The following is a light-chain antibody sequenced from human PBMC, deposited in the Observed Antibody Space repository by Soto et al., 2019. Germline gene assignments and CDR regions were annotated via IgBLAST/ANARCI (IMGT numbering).Light chain of an antibody. CDR1: QSVSSS. J-gene: IGKJ5*01. CDR2: DAS. Sequence: MTQSPSTLSASVGDRVTITCRASQSVSSSLAWYQQKPGQAPRLLIYDASTRAPGIPARFSGSGSGTEFTLSISSLQSEDFAVYYCQQYNNWPPITFGQGTRLEIK. V-gene: IGKV3-15*01. CDR3: QQYNNWPPIT.